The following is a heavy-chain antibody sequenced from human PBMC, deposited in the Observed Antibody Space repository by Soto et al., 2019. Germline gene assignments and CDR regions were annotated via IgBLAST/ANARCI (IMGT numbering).Heavy chain of an antibody. Sequence: PGGSLRLSCAASGFTFNKAWAHWIRQAPGKGLEWLGRIKTNTEAGTTDYTAPVKGRFTISRDDARNMVYLQMNSLRTEDTAVYYCAADRAYYDIWWGQGTLVTVSS. D-gene: IGHD3-22*01. V-gene: IGHV3-15*01. CDR3: AADRAYYDIW. J-gene: IGHJ4*02. CDR1: GFTFNKAW. CDR2: IKTNTEAGTT.